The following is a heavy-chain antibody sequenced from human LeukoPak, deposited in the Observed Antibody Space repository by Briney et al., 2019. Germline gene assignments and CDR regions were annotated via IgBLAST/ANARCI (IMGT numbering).Heavy chain of an antibody. CDR3: ARGKRVGYCTNGVCPGDY. Sequence: GALVKVSCKASGGTFSSYAISWVRQAPGQGLERMGGIIPIFGTANYAQKFQGRVTITADESTSTAYMELSSLRSEDTAVYYCARGKRVGYCTNGVCPGDYWGQGTLVTVSS. CDR2: IIPIFGTA. J-gene: IGHJ4*02. D-gene: IGHD2-8*01. V-gene: IGHV1-69*13. CDR1: GGTFSSYA.